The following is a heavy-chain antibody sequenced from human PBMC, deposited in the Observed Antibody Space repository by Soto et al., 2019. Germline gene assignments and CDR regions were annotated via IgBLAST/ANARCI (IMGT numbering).Heavy chain of an antibody. D-gene: IGHD6-19*01. Sequence: GGSLRLSCAASGFTVSSNYMSWVRQAPGKGLEWVSVIYSGGSTYYADSVKGRFTISRDNSKNTLYLQMNSLRAEDTAVYYCARGALIAVGFGYWGQGTLVTVSS. CDR1: GFTVSSNY. J-gene: IGHJ4*02. V-gene: IGHV3-53*01. CDR3: ARGALIAVGFGY. CDR2: IYSGGST.